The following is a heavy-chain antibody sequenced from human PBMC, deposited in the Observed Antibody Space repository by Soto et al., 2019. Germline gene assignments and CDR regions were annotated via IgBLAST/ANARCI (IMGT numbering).Heavy chain of an antibody. CDR1: GFTFSSYS. J-gene: IGHJ4*02. Sequence: EVQLVESGGGLVQPGGSLRLSCAASGFTFSSYSMNWVRQAPGKGLEWVSYISGSSSMIYYADSVKGRFTISRDNAKNPLYLQMNRLRAEDTAVDYRARDPNPRQKMVYGLFGYWGQGTLVTVSS. CDR2: ISGSSSMI. V-gene: IGHV3-48*01. CDR3: ARDPNPRQKMVYGLFGY. D-gene: IGHD2-8*01.